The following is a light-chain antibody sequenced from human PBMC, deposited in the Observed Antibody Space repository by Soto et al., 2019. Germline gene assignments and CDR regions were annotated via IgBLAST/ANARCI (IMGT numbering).Light chain of an antibody. CDR1: QDIRIY. J-gene: IGKJ4*01. V-gene: IGKV1-33*01. CDR2: EAF. Sequence: DIQMTQSPSSLSASVGDRVTITCQASQDIRIYLNWYQQKPGKAPKVLIYEAFNLQTGVPSRFSGSGSGTDFTFTISSLQPEDVATYYCQQHDILPPTFGGGTKVQI. CDR3: QQHDILPPT.